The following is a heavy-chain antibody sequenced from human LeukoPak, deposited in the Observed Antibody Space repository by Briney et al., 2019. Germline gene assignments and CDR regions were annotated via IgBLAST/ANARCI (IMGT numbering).Heavy chain of an antibody. J-gene: IGHJ4*02. V-gene: IGHV3-33*08. Sequence: GGSLRLSCTASGFTYNHYGMHWVRQAPGKGLEWVAVIWYDRTEKYYADAVKGRFTVSRDDSSNTLYLQMNSLRGEDTAVYYCARDAQRGFDYSNSLEYWGQGTRVSVS. CDR3: ARDAQRGFDYSNSLEY. D-gene: IGHD4-11*01. CDR2: IWYDRTEK. CDR1: GFTYNHYG.